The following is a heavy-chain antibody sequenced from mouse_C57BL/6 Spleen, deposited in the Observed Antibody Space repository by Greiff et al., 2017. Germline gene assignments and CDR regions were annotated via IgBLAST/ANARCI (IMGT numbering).Heavy chain of an antibody. CDR3: AREDYDYDTAY. CDR2: IYPGSGST. CDR1: GYTFTSYW. V-gene: IGHV1-55*01. J-gene: IGHJ3*01. Sequence: QVQLQQSGAELVKPGASVKMSCKASGYTFTSYWITWVKQRPGQGLEWIGDIYPGSGSTNYNEKFKSKATLTVDTSSSTAYMQLSSLTSEDSAVYYCAREDYDYDTAYWGQGTLVTVSA. D-gene: IGHD2-4*01.